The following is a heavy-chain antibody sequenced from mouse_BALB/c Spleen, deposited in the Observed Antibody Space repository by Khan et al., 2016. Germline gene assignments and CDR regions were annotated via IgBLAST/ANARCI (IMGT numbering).Heavy chain of an antibody. CDR1: GFTFSSYG. CDR3: AKVYNYGSPYFDY. V-gene: IGHV5-6-3*01. J-gene: IGHJ2*01. CDR2: INNNGGST. D-gene: IGHD1-1*01. Sequence: EVELVESGGGLVQPGGSLKLSCAASGFTFSSYGMSWVSQTPDKRLELVATINNNGGSTYYPDNVKGRFTISRDNAKNTLYLQMSGLKSEDTAMYFCAKVYNYGSPYFDYWGQGTPLTVSS.